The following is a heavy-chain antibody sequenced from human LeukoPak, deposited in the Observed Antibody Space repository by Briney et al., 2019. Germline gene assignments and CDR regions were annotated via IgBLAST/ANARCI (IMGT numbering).Heavy chain of an antibody. CDR3: ARGSSSSSEPFDY. V-gene: IGHV1-69*05. Sequence: ASVKVSCKASGGTFSSYAISWVRQAPGQGLEWMGRIIPIFGTANYAQKFQGRVTITTDESTSTPYMELSSLRSEDTAVYYCARGSSSSSEPFDYWGQGTLVTVSS. D-gene: IGHD6-6*01. CDR1: GGTFSSYA. J-gene: IGHJ4*02. CDR2: IIPIFGTA.